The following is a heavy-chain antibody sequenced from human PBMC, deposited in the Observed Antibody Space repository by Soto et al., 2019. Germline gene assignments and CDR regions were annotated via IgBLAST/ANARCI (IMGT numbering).Heavy chain of an antibody. V-gene: IGHV4-39*01. Sequence: SETLSLTCTVSGGSISSSSYYWGWIRQPPGKGLEWIGSIYYSGSTYYNPSLKSRVTISVDTSKNQFSLKLSSVTAADTAVYSCARRIIAAAGGLDPCGQGTLVTVYS. D-gene: IGHD6-13*01. CDR1: GGSISSSSYY. CDR2: IYYSGST. J-gene: IGHJ5*02. CDR3: ARRIIAAAGGLDP.